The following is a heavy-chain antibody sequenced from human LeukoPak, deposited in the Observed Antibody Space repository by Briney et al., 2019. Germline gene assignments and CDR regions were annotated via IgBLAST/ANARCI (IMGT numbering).Heavy chain of an antibody. D-gene: IGHD4-17*01. CDR3: AHRAKIYGDYVYYFDY. J-gene: IGHJ4*02. V-gene: IGHV2-5*02. Sequence: SGPTLVNPTQTLTLTCTFSGFSLSTNGVGVGWICQPPGKALEWLALIYWDDDKRYRPFLKSRLTITKDTSKNQVVLTMTNMDPVDTGTYYCAHRAKIYGDYVYYFDYWGQGTLVTVSS. CDR1: GFSLSTNGVG. CDR2: IYWDDDK.